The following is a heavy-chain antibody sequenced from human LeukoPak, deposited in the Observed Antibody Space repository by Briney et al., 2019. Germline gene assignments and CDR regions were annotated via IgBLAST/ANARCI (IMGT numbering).Heavy chain of an antibody. CDR2: IYSGGST. CDR1: GFTVSSNY. V-gene: IGHV3-66*01. D-gene: IGHD2-2*01. CDR3: ARDGEYCSSTSCFVDYYYGMDV. Sequence: GRSLRLSCAASGFTVSSNYMSWVRQAPGKGLEWVSVIYSGGSTYYADSVKGRFTISRDNSKNTLYLQMNSLRAEDTAVYYCARDGEYCSSTSCFVDYYYGMDVWGQGTTVTVSS. J-gene: IGHJ6*02.